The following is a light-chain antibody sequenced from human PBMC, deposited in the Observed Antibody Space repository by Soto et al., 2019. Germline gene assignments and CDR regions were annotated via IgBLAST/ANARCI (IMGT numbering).Light chain of an antibody. J-gene: IGKJ2*01. V-gene: IGKV3-20*01. CDR2: RAS. Sequence: EIVLTQSPGTLSLSPGERATLSCRASQSVSSRSLAWYQQKPGHAPRLLIYRASNRATGIPDRFSGSGSGTDLTITISRLEPEDFAVYYCQQYGSSPYTFDQGTKLEIK. CDR3: QQYGSSPYT. CDR1: QSVSSRS.